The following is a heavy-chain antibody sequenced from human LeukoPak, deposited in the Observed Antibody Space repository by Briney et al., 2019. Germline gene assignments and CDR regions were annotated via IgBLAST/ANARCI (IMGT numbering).Heavy chain of an antibody. J-gene: IGHJ5*02. CDR3: ARGARNALWSGYFGDSRFDP. CDR1: GYTFTSYY. D-gene: IGHD3-3*01. Sequence: ASVNVSCKASGYTFTSYYMHWVRQAPGQGLEWMGIINPSGGSTSYAQKFQGRVTMTRNTSISTAYMELSSLRSEDTAVYYCARGARNALWSGYFGDSRFDPWGQGTLVTVSS. CDR2: INPSGGST. V-gene: IGHV1-46*01.